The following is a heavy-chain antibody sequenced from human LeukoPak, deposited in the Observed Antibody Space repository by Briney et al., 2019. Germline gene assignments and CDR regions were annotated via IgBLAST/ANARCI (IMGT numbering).Heavy chain of an antibody. V-gene: IGHV1-46*01. CDR1: EYTFTSYY. Sequence: ASVKVSCKATEYTFTSYYIHWVRQAPGQGPEWMGIIHPRGGSATYPPKFQGRVTMTRDMSTSIVYLELSRLTSADTAVYYVSXXXXXXXXXXXXWGQGTLVTVSS. CDR2: IHPRGGSA. CDR3: SXXXXXXXXXXXX. J-gene: IGHJ4*02.